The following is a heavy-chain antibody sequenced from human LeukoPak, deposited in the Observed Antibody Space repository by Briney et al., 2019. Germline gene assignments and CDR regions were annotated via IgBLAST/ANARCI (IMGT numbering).Heavy chain of an antibody. V-gene: IGHV4-59*08. CDR2: IYYSGST. CDR3: ASSQQLPTGYFDY. J-gene: IGHJ4*02. CDR1: GGSFSGYY. D-gene: IGHD6-13*01. Sequence: SETLSLTCAVYGGSFSGYYWSWIRQPPGKGLEWIGYIYYSGSTNYNPSLKSRVTISVDTSKNQFSLKLSSVTAADTAVYYCASSQQLPTGYFDYWGQGTLVTVSS.